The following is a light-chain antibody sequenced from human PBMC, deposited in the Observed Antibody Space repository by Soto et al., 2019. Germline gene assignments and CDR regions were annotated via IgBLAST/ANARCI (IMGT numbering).Light chain of an antibody. Sequence: SALTQPASVSGSPGLSIAISCTGTSRDVGGYNSVSWYQQQPGKVPKLMIYDVSNRPSRVSNRFSGSKSGNTASLTISGLQAEDEGDYYCSSYTTGGSYVFGTGTKLTVL. CDR3: SSYTTGGSYV. J-gene: IGLJ1*01. V-gene: IGLV2-14*01. CDR2: DVS. CDR1: SRDVGGYNS.